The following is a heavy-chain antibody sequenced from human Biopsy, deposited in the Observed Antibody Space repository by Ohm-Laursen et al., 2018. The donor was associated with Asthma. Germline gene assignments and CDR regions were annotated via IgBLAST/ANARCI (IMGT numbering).Heavy chain of an antibody. CDR1: GYTFNSAG. Sequence: GDSVKVSCKTSGYTFNSAGITWVRQAPGQGLEWMGWISVYNGNTKVAQKLQDRVTMITDTSTSTAYMELRSLRSDDTAVYFCARAVDYSHYYGTDVWGQGTTVTVS. D-gene: IGHD3-10*01. CDR2: ISVYNGNT. CDR3: ARAVDYSHYYGTDV. J-gene: IGHJ6*02. V-gene: IGHV1-18*01.